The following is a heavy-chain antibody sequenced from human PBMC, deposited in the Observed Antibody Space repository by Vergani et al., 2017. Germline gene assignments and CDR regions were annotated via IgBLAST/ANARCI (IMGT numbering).Heavy chain of an antibody. Sequence: VQLVESGGGVVQPGGSLRLSCAASGFTFSSYSMNWVRQAPGKGLEWVSYISSSSSTIYYADSVKGRFTISRYNAKNSLYLQMNSLRAEDTAVYYCAREGPGCSGGSCYDGMDVWGQGTTVTVSS. J-gene: IGHJ6*02. CDR1: GFTFSSYS. CDR2: ISSSSSTI. V-gene: IGHV3-48*01. CDR3: AREGPGCSGGSCYDGMDV. D-gene: IGHD2-15*01.